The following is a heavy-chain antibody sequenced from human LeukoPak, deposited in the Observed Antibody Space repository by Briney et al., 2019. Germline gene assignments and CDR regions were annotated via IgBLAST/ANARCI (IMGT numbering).Heavy chain of an antibody. V-gene: IGHV1-2*02. J-gene: IGHJ6*03. Sequence: GASVKVSCKASGYTFTGYYMHWVRQAPGQGLEWMGWINPNSGGTNYAQKFQGRVTMTRDTSISTAYMELSRLRSDDTAVYYCAKTKSSDSSGYYYVRNYYYYYMDVWGKGTTVTISS. CDR2: INPNSGGT. D-gene: IGHD3-22*01. CDR3: AKTKSSDSSGYYYVRNYYYYYMDV. CDR1: GYTFTGYY.